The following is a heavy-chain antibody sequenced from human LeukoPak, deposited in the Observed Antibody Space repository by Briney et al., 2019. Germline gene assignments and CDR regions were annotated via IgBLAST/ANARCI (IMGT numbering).Heavy chain of an antibody. J-gene: IGHJ4*02. Sequence: GGSLRLSCAASGFTFSTYRMNWVRQAPGKGLEWVSSISSSSSYIYYADSVKGRFTISRDNAENSLYLQMNSLRAEDTAVYYCAKGDVDIVATIFDYWGQGTLVTVSS. V-gene: IGHV3-21*04. CDR1: GFTFSTYR. CDR3: AKGDVDIVATIFDY. D-gene: IGHD5-12*01. CDR2: ISSSSSYI.